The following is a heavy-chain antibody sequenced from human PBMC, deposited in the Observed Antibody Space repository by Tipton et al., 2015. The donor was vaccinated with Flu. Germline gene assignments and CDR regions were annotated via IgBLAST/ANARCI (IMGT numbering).Heavy chain of an antibody. D-gene: IGHD6-6*01. V-gene: IGHV3-7*01. CDR2: IKQDGNEK. CDR1: GFTFSSYW. J-gene: IGHJ4*02. CDR3: ARAVGSSSSY. Sequence: SLRLSCAASGFTFSSYWMHWVRQAPGKGLEWVANIKQDGNEKYYVDSVKGRFTISRDNAKNPLYLQMNSLRAEDTAVYYCARAVGSSSSYWGQGTLVTVSS.